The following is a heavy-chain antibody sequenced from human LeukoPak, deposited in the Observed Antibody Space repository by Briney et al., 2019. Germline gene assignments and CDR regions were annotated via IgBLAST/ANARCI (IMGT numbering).Heavy chain of an antibody. CDR2: IYYSGST. CDR3: ARVGATSTTVDY. D-gene: IGHD1-26*01. J-gene: IGHJ4*02. Sequence: PSETLSLTCTVSGGSISSSSYYWGWIRQPPGKGLEWIGSIYYSGSTYYNPSLKSRVTISVDTSKNQFSLKLSSVTAADTAVYYCARVGATSTTVDYWGQGTLVTVSS. CDR1: GGSISSSSYY. V-gene: IGHV4-39*01.